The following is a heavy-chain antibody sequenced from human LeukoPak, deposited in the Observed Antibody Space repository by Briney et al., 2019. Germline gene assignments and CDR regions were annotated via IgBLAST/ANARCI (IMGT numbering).Heavy chain of an antibody. D-gene: IGHD6-6*01. J-gene: IGHJ4*02. CDR2: INPNSGGT. CDR3: ASSLAVRPFDN. Sequence: EASVKVSCKASGYTFTGYYIHWVRQAPGQGLEWMGRINPNSGGTNYAQKFQGRVTMTRDTSISTAYMELSRLRSDDTAVYYCASSLAVRPFDNWGQGTLVTVSS. V-gene: IGHV1-2*06. CDR1: GYTFTGYY.